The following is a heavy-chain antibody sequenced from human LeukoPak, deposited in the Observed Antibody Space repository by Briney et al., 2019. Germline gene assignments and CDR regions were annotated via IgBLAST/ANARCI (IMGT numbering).Heavy chain of an antibody. CDR1: GGSISTYY. V-gene: IGHV4-59*12. D-gene: IGHD3-22*01. J-gene: IGHJ4*02. Sequence: SETLSLTCTVSGGSISTYYWSWIRQPPGTGLEWLGYIYHSGSTKYNPSLKSRVTMSVDTSKNQFSLKLSSVTAADTAVYYCARRDSSGYYVYWGQGALVTVSS. CDR3: ARRDSSGYYVY. CDR2: IYHSGST.